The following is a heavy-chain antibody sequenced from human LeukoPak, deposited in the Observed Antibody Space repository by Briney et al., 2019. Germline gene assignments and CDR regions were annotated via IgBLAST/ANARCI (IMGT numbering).Heavy chain of an antibody. CDR2: INPSGGST. CDR1: GYTFTSYH. Sequence: ASVKVSCKASGYTFTSYHMHWVRQAPGQGLEWMGIINPSGGSTSYAQKFQGRVTMIRDMSTSTVYMELSSLRSEDTAVYYCARVGGSRRHDAFDIWGQGTMVTVSS. J-gene: IGHJ3*02. CDR3: ARVGGSRRHDAFDI. V-gene: IGHV1-46*01. D-gene: IGHD1-26*01.